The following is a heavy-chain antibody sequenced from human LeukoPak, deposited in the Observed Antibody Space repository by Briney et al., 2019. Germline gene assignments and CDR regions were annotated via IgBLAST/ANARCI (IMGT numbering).Heavy chain of an antibody. V-gene: IGHV4-59*01. CDR3: ARDGYSSGWYVDV. CDR1: GGSISSYY. Sequence: SETLSLTCTVSGGSISSYYWSWIRQPPGKGLEWIGYIYYSGSTNYNPSLKSRVTISVDTSKNQFSLKLSSVTAADTAVYYCARDGYSSGWYVDVWGKGTTVTISS. CDR2: IYYSGST. D-gene: IGHD6-19*01. J-gene: IGHJ6*03.